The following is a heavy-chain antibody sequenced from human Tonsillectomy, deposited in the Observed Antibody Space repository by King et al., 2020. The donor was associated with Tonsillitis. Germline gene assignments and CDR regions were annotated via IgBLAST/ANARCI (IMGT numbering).Heavy chain of an antibody. V-gene: IGHV1-2*02. CDR1: GYTFTGYY. D-gene: IGHD3-3*01. Sequence: QLVQSGAEVKKPGASVKVSCKASGYTFTGYYMHWVRQAPGQGLEWMGWINPNSGGTNYAQKFQGRVTMTRDTAISTAYMELSRLRSDDTAVYYCARGSYDFWSGYFDWFDPWGQGTLVTVSS. CDR2: INPNSGGT. CDR3: ARGSYDFWSGYFDWFDP. J-gene: IGHJ5*02.